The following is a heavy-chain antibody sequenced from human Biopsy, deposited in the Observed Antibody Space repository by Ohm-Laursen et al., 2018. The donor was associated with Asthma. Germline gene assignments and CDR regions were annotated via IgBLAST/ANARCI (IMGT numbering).Heavy chain of an antibody. Sequence: ASVKVSCKTSGYNFISFAIHWVRQAPGQRLEWMGWVNTGNGDTKYSQKFQGRVTITRDTSASTAYMELRSLRSEDTATYYCARTYYDFLTGQVKDVFGVWGQGTMVTVPS. J-gene: IGHJ3*01. CDR3: ARTYYDFLTGQVKDVFGV. D-gene: IGHD3-9*01. CDR1: GYNFISFA. CDR2: VNTGNGDT. V-gene: IGHV1-3*04.